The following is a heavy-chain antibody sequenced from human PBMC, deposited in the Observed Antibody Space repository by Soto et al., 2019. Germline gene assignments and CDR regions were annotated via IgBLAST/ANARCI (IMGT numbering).Heavy chain of an antibody. D-gene: IGHD3-22*01. V-gene: IGHV3-21*01. CDR1: GFTFSDYP. J-gene: IGHJ4*02. CDR3: AKTRHGLILPLFDC. Sequence: EVQLVESGGGLVKPGGSLRLSCTASGFTFSDYPMNWVRQAPGKGLEWVSSISYSSTYLYYADSVKGRFTISRDNAKNSLYLQMNSLRAEDAAVYYCAKTRHGLILPLFDCWGQGTLVTVSS. CDR2: ISYSSTYL.